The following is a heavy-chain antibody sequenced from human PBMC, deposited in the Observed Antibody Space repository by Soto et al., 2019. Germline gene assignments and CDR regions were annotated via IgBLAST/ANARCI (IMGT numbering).Heavy chain of an antibody. J-gene: IGHJ5*02. CDR3: AQDPDSGWYFNWFDP. D-gene: IGHD6-19*01. Sequence: EVQLLESGGGLVQPGGSLRLSCAASGLTLSSYAMSWVRQAPGKALEWVSAISGSGGSTYYADSVKGRFTISRDNSKNTLYLQMNSLRAEDTAVYYCAQDPDSGWYFNWFDPWGQGTLVTVSS. CDR2: ISGSGGST. CDR1: GLTLSSYA. V-gene: IGHV3-23*01.